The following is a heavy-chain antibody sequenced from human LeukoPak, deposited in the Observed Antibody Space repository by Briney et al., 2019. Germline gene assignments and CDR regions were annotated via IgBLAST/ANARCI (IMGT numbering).Heavy chain of an antibody. CDR1: GFTFSSYA. V-gene: IGHV3-23*01. J-gene: IGHJ4*02. CDR3: AKGLAVAGHFDY. CDR2: ISGSGGST. D-gene: IGHD6-19*01. Sequence: PGGSLRLSCAASGFTFSSYAMSWVRQAPGKGLEWVSAISGSGGSTYYADSVKGWFTISRDNSKNTLYLQMNSLRAEDTAVYYCAKGLAVAGHFDYWGQGTLVTVSS.